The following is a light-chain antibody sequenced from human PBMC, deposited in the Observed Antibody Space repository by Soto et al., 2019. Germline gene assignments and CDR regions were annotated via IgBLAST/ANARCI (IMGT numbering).Light chain of an antibody. Sequence: EIVMTQSPGTLSVSPGERATLSCRASQSVSSNLAWYQQKPGQAPRRLIYGASTRATGSPARFSGSGSGTEFTLTISSLQSEDFAVYYCQQYNNWPPLTFGGGTKVEIK. CDR3: QQYNNWPPLT. CDR2: GAS. CDR1: QSVSSN. J-gene: IGKJ4*01. V-gene: IGKV3-15*01.